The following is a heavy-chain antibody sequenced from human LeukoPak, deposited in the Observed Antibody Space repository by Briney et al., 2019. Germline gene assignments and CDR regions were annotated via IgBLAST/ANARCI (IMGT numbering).Heavy chain of an antibody. Sequence: GESLKISCKGSGYSFTSYWISWVRQMPGKGLEWMGRIDPSDSYTNYSPSFQGHVIISADKPISTAYLQWSSLKASDTAMYYCARQDSSGYYYDGYWGQGTLVTVSS. V-gene: IGHV5-10-1*01. CDR1: GYSFTSYW. CDR2: IDPSDSYT. CDR3: ARQDSSGYYYDGY. J-gene: IGHJ4*02. D-gene: IGHD3-22*01.